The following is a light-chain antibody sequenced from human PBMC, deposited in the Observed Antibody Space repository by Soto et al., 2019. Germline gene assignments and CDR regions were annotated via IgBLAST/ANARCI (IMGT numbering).Light chain of an antibody. V-gene: IGKV3-11*01. CDR2: DAS. J-gene: IGKJ3*01. CDR3: QQRRNWPGT. Sequence: VLTQSPATRSLYAGERAILSGRASQSVGTYLAWYQQKPGQAPRLLIYDASNRATGIPARFGGSGSGTDFTLTINSLEPEDFAVYYCQQRRNWPGTFGPGTKVDIK. CDR1: QSVGTY.